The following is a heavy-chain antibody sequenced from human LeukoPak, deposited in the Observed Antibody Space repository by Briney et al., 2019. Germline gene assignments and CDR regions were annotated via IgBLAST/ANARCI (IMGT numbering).Heavy chain of an antibody. CDR2: IYYSGST. J-gene: IGHJ5*02. CDR1: GGSISSGDYY. Sequence: SETLSLTCTVSGGSISSGDYYWSWIRQPPGKGLEWIGYIYYSGSTYYNPSLKSRVTISIDTSKNQFSLKLSSVTAADTAVHYCARAPYSSSWYRGCWFDPWGQGTLVTVSS. CDR3: ARAPYSSSWYRGCWFDP. V-gene: IGHV4-30-4*01. D-gene: IGHD6-13*01.